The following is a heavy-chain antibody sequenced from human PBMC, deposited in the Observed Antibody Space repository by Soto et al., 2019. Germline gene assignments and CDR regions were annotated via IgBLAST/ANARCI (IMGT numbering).Heavy chain of an antibody. Sequence: ASVKVSCKASGGTFSSYAISWVRQATGQGLEWMGWMNPNSGNTGYAQKFQGRVTMTRNTSISTAYMELSSLRSEDTAVYYCAVIRVEWLLRGMDVWGQGTTVTVSS. J-gene: IGHJ6*02. CDR3: AVIRVEWLLRGMDV. CDR2: MNPNSGNT. V-gene: IGHV1-8*02. D-gene: IGHD3-3*01. CDR1: GGTFSSYA.